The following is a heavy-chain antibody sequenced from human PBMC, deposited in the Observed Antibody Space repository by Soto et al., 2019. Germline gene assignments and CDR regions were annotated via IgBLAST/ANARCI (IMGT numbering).Heavy chain of an antibody. D-gene: IGHD4-17*01. CDR2: IFDSGST. J-gene: IGHJ2*01. CDR3: VREIIPLTTDWYFDL. V-gene: IGHV4-30-4*01. CDR1: GGSISGGVYY. Sequence: QVQLQESGPGLVKPSQTLSLTCTVSGGSISGGVYYWSWIRQPPGKGLEWIGYIFDSGSTYYNPSLKSRVTISVDTSKIQFSLRLSSVTAADTAVYYCVREIIPLTTDWYFDLWGRGTLVTVSS.